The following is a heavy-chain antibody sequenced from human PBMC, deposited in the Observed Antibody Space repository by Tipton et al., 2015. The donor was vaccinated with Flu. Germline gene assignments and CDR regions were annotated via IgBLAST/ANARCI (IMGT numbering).Heavy chain of an antibody. J-gene: IGHJ3*02. V-gene: IGHV4-59*01. CDR2: IYYRGST. CDR3: ARDRGDGYNDDAFDI. D-gene: IGHD5-24*01. Sequence: TLSLTCTASGDSISPSYWTWIRQPPGKGLEWIGHIYYRGSTNYNPSLKSRGTISEDTPKNQYSLKLSSVTAADTAAYYCARDRGDGYNDDAFDIWGQGTMVTVSS. CDR1: GDSISPSY.